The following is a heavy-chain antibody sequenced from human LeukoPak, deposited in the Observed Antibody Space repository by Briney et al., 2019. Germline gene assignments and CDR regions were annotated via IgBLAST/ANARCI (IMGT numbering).Heavy chain of an antibody. J-gene: IGHJ2*01. Sequence: GESLKISCKGSGYSFANYWIGWVRQKPGKGLEWMGIIYPGDPDTRYTPSFQGQVTISADKSITTAYLQWSSLKASDTAMYYCTRPHSSGYSAYSWYFDLWGRGTLVTVSS. V-gene: IGHV5-51*01. CDR1: GYSFANYW. D-gene: IGHD3-22*01. CDR2: IYPGDPDT. CDR3: TRPHSSGYSAYSWYFDL.